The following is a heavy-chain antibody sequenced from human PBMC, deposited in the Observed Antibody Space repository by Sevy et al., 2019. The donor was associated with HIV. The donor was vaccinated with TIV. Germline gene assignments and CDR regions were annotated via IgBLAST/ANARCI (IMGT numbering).Heavy chain of an antibody. J-gene: IGHJ4*02. D-gene: IGHD6-19*01. CDR1: GFSVSRNH. Sequence: GGSLRLSCAASGFSVSRNHINWVRQAPGKGQEWISVIYSGGTTQYADSVKGRFTISRDTSNNTLYLQVSSLRADDTAVYYCARRLSSAWYFDFWGQGTLVTVSS. CDR3: ARRLSSAWYFDF. CDR2: IYSGGTT. V-gene: IGHV3-53*01.